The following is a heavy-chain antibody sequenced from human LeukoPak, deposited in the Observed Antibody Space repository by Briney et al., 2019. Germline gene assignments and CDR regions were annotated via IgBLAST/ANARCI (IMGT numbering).Heavy chain of an antibody. V-gene: IGHV1-2*06. CDR2: INPNSGET. J-gene: IGHJ4*02. CDR3: GCWGGGNQGH. D-gene: IGHD4-23*01. Sequence: ASVKVSCKASGYTFTAYYMHWVRQAPGQGLEWMGRINPNSGETIYAQNFQGRVTVTRDTSISTAYMELSRLRSDDTAVYYCGCWGGGNQGHWGQGTLVTVSS. CDR1: GYTFTAYY.